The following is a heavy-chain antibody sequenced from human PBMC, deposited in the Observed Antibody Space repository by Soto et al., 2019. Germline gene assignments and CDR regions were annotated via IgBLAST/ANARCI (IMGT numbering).Heavy chain of an antibody. V-gene: IGHV3-23*01. CDR3: AKGRRDDVLTGFYLTYFDY. CDR2: ISGSGDRT. D-gene: IGHD3-9*01. J-gene: IGHJ4*02. Sequence: EVQLLESGGGLVQPGGSLRLSCAASGFTFSNYAMSWVRQAPGKGLKWVSSISGSGDRTFSADSLKGRFAISRDNSRNMLFLQISSLRADDTAVHYCAKGRRDDVLTGFYLTYFDYWGQGTQVTVPS. CDR1: GFTFSNYA.